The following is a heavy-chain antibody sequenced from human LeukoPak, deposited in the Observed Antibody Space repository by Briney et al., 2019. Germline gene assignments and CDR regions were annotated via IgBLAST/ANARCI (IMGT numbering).Heavy chain of an antibody. CDR1: GGSISSYY. J-gene: IGHJ5*02. CDR2: IYTSGST. D-gene: IGHD3-3*01. CDR3: ARHLVGVAPFDP. Sequence: PSETLSLTCTASGGSISSYYWSWIRQPPGKGLEWIGYIYTSGSTNYNPSLKSRVTISVATSKNQFSLKLSSVTAADTAVYYCARHLVGVAPFDPWGQGTLVTVSS. V-gene: IGHV4-4*09.